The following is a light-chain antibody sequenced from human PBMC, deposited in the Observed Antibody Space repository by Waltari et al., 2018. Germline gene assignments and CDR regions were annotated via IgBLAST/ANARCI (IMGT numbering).Light chain of an antibody. CDR2: DAS. V-gene: IGKV1-5*01. CDR3: HQYTNVPLT. J-gene: IGKJ4*01. Sequence: DIQMTQSPSTLSASVGDSVTITWLASQMISAWLAWYQLRPGKAPKPLISDASILERGVPARFSGSGSGTEFTLTINSLQPDDFATYDCHQYTNVPLTFGGGTTVEIK. CDR1: QMISAW.